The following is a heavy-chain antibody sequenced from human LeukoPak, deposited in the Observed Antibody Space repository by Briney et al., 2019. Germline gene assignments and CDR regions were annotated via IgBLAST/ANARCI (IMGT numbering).Heavy chain of an antibody. J-gene: IGHJ5*02. CDR2: IKSKPYGGTT. D-gene: IGHD3-22*01. V-gene: IGHV3-15*01. CDR3: TTDIHFYDSGGSPRWFDP. Sequence: GGSLRLSCAASGLTFSNAWMSWVRQAPGKGLEWVGRIKSKPYGGTTDYAAPVKDRFNISRDDSKSTLYLQMNSLKTEDTAVYYCTTDIHFYDSGGSPRWFDPWGQGTLVTVSS. CDR1: GLTFSNAW.